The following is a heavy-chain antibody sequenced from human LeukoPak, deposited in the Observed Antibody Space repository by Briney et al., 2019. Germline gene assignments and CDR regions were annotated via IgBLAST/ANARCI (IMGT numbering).Heavy chain of an antibody. J-gene: IGHJ4*02. CDR1: GFTFSSYE. D-gene: IGHD6-13*01. V-gene: IGHV3-48*03. Sequence: GGSLRLSCVPSGFTFSSYEMNWVRQAPGKGLEWVSYIGSSGDIIYYADSVKGRFTISRDNAKNSLYLQMNSLRAEDTAVYYCARATRRRRIAAVGIFDYWGQGTLVTVSS. CDR2: IGSSGDII. CDR3: ARATRRRRIAAVGIFDY.